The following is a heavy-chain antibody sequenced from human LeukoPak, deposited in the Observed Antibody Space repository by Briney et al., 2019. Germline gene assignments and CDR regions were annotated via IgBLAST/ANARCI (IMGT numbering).Heavy chain of an antibody. Sequence: PGGSLRLSCAASGFTFSSYWMHWVRQAPGKRLVWVSRINSDGSSTSYADSVKGRFTISRDNAKNTLYLQMNSLRAEDTAVYYCARVGNASGLYYWGQGTLVTVSS. J-gene: IGHJ4*02. CDR2: INSDGSST. V-gene: IGHV3-74*01. D-gene: IGHD6-19*01. CDR1: GFTFSSYW. CDR3: ARVGNASGLYY.